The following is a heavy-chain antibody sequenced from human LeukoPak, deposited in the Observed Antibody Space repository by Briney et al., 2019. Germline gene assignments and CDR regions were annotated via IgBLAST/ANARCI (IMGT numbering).Heavy chain of an antibody. CDR2: ISSSSSTI. V-gene: IGHV3-48*01. D-gene: IGHD1-1*01. J-gene: IGHJ3*02. Sequence: GSLRLSCAASGFTFSSYSMNWVRQAPGKGLEWVSYISSSSSTIYYADSVKGRFTISRDNAKNSLYLQMNSLRAEDTAVYYCARNWNDRGRDAFDIWGQGTMVTVSS. CDR3: ARNWNDRGRDAFDI. CDR1: GFTFSSYS.